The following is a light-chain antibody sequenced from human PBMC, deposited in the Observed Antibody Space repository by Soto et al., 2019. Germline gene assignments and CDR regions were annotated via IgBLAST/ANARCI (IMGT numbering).Light chain of an antibody. CDR3: TPHVGNDIWV. CDR2: EVT. V-gene: IGLV2-8*01. CDR1: SSDVGAYKY. Sequence: QSALTQPPSASGSPGQSVTISCTGTSSDVGAYKYVSWYQQYPGKAPKLMIYEVTKRPSGVPDRFSGSKSGNTASLTVSGLQAEDEADYYCTPHVGNDIWVVGGGTKVTVL. J-gene: IGLJ3*02.